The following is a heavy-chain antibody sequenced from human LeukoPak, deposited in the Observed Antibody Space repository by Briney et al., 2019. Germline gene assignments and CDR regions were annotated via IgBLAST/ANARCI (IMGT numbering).Heavy chain of an antibody. CDR3: ARGRASFYYDSSGYPFDY. CDR1: GFTFDDYA. CDR2: IYSGGST. V-gene: IGHV3-20*04. D-gene: IGHD3-22*01. Sequence: GGSLRLSCAASGFTFDDYAMHWVRQAPGKGLEWVSFIYSGGSTVYADPVKGRFTISRDNAKNSLYLQMNSLRAEDTAVYYCARGRASFYYDSSGYPFDYWGQGTLVTVSS. J-gene: IGHJ4*02.